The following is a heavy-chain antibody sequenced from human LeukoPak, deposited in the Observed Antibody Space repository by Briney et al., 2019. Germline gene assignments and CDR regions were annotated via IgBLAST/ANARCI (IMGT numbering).Heavy chain of an antibody. CDR3: ARGGFDYYGTGRAFDV. D-gene: IGHD3-10*01. J-gene: IGHJ4*02. Sequence: ASVKVSCKTSGYSFPTYGISWVRQAPGQGLEWMGWISNDNGITNYAPQFQGRVTLDTETYTSTAYMELGNLRSDDTAVYYCARGGFDYYGTGRAFDVWGQGTLVTVSS. CDR2: ISNDNGIT. CDR1: GYSFPTYG. V-gene: IGHV1-18*01.